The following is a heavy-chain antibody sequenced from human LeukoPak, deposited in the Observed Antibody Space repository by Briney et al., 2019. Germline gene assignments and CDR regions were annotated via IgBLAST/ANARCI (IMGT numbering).Heavy chain of an antibody. J-gene: IGHJ4*02. D-gene: IGHD4-17*01. CDR3: AKHLPRRATVTTPTQHGL. Sequence: QAGGSLRLSCAASGFTFSSYAMSWVRQAPGKGLEWVSAISGSGGSTYYADSVKGRFTISRDNSKNTLYLQMNSLRAEDTAVYYCAKHLPRRATVTTPTQHGLWGQGTLVTVSS. CDR2: ISGSGGST. CDR1: GFTFSSYA. V-gene: IGHV3-23*01.